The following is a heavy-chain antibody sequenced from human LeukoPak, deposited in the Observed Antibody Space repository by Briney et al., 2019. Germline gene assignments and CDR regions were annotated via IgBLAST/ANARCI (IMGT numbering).Heavy chain of an antibody. V-gene: IGHV1-69*04. CDR3: ARGHSSGPFDY. D-gene: IGHD6-25*01. J-gene: IGHJ4*02. CDR1: GGTFSSYA. Sequence: ASVKVSCKASGGTFSSYAISWVRQAPGQGLEWMGRIIPILGIANYAQKFQGRVTITADKSTSTAYMELSSLRSEDTAVYYCARGHSSGPFDYWGQGTLVTVSS. CDR2: IIPILGIA.